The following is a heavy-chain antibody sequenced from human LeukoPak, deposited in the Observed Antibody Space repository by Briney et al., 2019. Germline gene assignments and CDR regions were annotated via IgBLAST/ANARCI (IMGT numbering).Heavy chain of an antibody. J-gene: IGHJ4*02. Sequence: GGSLRLSCAASGFTFSSYSMTWVRQAPGKGLEWVSYISSSSSTIYYAGSVKGRFTISRDNAKNSLYLQMNSLRAEDTAVYYCAKEGQERIFHFESWGQGTLVLVSS. CDR1: GFTFSSYS. V-gene: IGHV3-48*01. CDR3: AKEGQERIFHFES. CDR2: ISSSSSTI. D-gene: IGHD2/OR15-2a*01.